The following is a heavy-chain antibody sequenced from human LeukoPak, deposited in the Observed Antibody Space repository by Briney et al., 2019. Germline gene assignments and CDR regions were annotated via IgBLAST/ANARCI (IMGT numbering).Heavy chain of an antibody. Sequence: PGGSLRLSCAASGFSFGSFEMNWVRQAPGKGLEWVSYISSSGSTIDYADSVKGRSTISRDNAKNSLYLQMNSLRAEDTAVYYCARDSDYYDSSGYYFIWGQGTLVTVSS. CDR2: ISSSGSTI. CDR3: ARDSDYYDSSGYYFI. J-gene: IGHJ4*02. V-gene: IGHV3-48*03. D-gene: IGHD3-22*01. CDR1: GFSFGSFE.